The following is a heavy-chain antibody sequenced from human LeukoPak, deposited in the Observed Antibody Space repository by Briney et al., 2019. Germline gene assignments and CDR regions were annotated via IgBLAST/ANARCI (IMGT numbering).Heavy chain of an antibody. CDR2: IIPIFGTA. CDR1: GGTFSSYA. J-gene: IGHJ6*03. Sequence: ASVKVSCKASGGTFSSYAISWVRQAPGQGLERMGGIIPIFGTANYAQKFQGRVTITTDESTSTAYMELSSLRSEDTAVYYCARSRRFNWNYVHYYYMDVWGKGTTVTVSS. V-gene: IGHV1-69*05. D-gene: IGHD1-7*01. CDR3: ARSRRFNWNYVHYYYMDV.